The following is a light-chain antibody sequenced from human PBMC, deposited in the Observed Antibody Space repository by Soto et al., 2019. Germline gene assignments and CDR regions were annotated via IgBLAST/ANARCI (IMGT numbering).Light chain of an antibody. V-gene: IGKV4-1*01. Sequence: DIVMTQSPDSLAVSLGERATINCKSSQSVLYSSNNKNYLAWYQQKPGQPPKLLIYWASIRGSGVPDRFSGSGSGTDFTLTISSLQAEDVAVYSCQQYYSTPLTVGGGTKVEIK. CDR1: QSVLYSSNNKNY. CDR2: WAS. J-gene: IGKJ4*01. CDR3: QQYYSTPLT.